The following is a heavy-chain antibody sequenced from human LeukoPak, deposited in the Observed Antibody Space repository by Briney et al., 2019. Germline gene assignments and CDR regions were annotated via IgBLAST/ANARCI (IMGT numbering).Heavy chain of an antibody. CDR1: GFTFSSYE. J-gene: IGHJ4*02. V-gene: IGHV3-48*03. CDR3: AGKDILTGYPDY. D-gene: IGHD3-9*01. Sequence: GGSLRLSCAASGFTFSSYEMNWVRQAPGKGLEWVSYISSSGSTIYYADSVKGRFTISRDNAKNSLYLQMNSLRAEDTAVYYCAGKDILTGYPDYWGQGTLVTVSS. CDR2: ISSSGSTI.